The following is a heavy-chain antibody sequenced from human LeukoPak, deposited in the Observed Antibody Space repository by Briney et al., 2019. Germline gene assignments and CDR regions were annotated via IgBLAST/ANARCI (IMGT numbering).Heavy chain of an antibody. V-gene: IGHV1-2*02. CDR3: ARESADSSVCDY. CDR1: GYTFTDYY. J-gene: IGHJ4*02. CDR2: INPNTGGT. Sequence: GASVRISCKASGYTFTDYYLHWVRQAPGQGPESMGWINPNTGGTEYVQKFQGRVTMTRDTSISTVFIELSRLTSDDTAVYYCARESADSSVCDYWGQGSLVTVPS. D-gene: IGHD2-15*01.